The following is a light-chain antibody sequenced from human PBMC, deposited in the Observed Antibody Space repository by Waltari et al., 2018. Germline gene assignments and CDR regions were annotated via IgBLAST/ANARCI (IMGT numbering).Light chain of an antibody. CDR3: AVWDDSLKGV. CDR2: SNN. V-gene: IGLV1-44*01. J-gene: IGLJ3*02. Sequence: QSVLTQPPSASGTPGQRVTISCSGSASNVGGNPVAWYQQLPGTPPRLLIYSNNVRPSGVPDRFSGSKSGSSASLAISGLQSEDEADYYCAVWDDSLKGVFGGGTKLTVL. CDR1: ASNVGGNP.